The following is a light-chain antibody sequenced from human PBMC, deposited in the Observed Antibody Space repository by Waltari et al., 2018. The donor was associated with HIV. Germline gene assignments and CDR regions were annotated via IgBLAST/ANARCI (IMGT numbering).Light chain of an antibody. V-gene: IGLV1-44*01. CDR1: TSNIGRNT. J-gene: IGLJ2*01. CDR2: GKN. Sequence: QSVLTQPPSASGTPEQRVTISCSGTTSNIGRNTVSWFQQFPGTAPKVLIYGKNQRPSGVPARFSGSQSGTSASLAISGLQSEDEADYYWASWDDSLNGPVFGGGTKLT. CDR3: ASWDDSLNGPV.